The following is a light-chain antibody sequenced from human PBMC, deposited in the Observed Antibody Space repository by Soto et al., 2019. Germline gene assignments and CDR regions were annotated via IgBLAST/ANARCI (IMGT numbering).Light chain of an antibody. CDR3: QQLHDYPIT. V-gene: IGKV1-9*01. CDR1: QGIDSS. CDR2: AAS. J-gene: IGKJ5*01. Sequence: ILLTQSPSSLSASVGDIVTITCRASQGIDSSFAWYQQKPGKAPKLLIYAASSLQSGVQSRFSGSGSGTDFTLTINSLQPEDFATYYCQQLHDYPITFGRGTRREVK.